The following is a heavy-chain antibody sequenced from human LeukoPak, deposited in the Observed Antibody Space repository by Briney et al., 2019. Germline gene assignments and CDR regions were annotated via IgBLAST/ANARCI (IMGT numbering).Heavy chain of an antibody. CDR2: ISWNSGSI. J-gene: IGHJ3*02. CDR1: GFTFGDYA. D-gene: IGHD3-3*01. V-gene: IGHV3-9*01. CDR3: AKDIRFLEWSPPDAFDI. Sequence: GGSLRLSCAASGFTFGDYAMHWVRQAPGKGLEWVSGISWNSGSIGYADSVKGRFTISRDNAKNSLYLQMNSLRAEDTALYYCAKDIRFLEWSPPDAFDIWGQGTMVTVSS.